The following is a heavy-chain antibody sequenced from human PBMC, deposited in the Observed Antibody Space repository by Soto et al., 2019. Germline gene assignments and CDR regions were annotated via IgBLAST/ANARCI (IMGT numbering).Heavy chain of an antibody. CDR1: GGSFSGYY. D-gene: IGHD3-3*01. J-gene: IGHJ6*02. Sequence: SETLSLTCAVYGGSFSGYYLSWIRQPPGKGLEWVGEINHIGSTNYNPSLKSRVTISVDTSRNQFSLKLSSVTAADTAVYYCAREMDVVAGDDFWSGYYTGPYGMDVWGQGTTVTVSS. CDR2: INHIGST. V-gene: IGHV4-34*09. CDR3: AREMDVVAGDDFWSGYYTGPYGMDV.